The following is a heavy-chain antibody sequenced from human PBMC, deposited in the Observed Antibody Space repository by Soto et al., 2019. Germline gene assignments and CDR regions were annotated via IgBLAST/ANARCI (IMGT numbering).Heavy chain of an antibody. D-gene: IGHD3-3*01. CDR2: ISAYNGNT. CDR3: VGESITIFGVVTHYGMDV. V-gene: IGHV1-18*04. Sequence: QVQLVQSGAEVKKSGASVKVSCKASGYTFTSYGISWVRQAPGQGLEWMGWISAYNGNTNHAQKLQDRVTMTTDTSTSTAYMELRSLRSDDTAVYYCVGESITIFGVVTHYGMDVWGQGTTVTVSS. J-gene: IGHJ6*02. CDR1: GYTFTSYG.